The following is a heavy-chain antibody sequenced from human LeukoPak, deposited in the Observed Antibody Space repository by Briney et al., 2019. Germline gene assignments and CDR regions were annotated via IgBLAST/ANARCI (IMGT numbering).Heavy chain of an antibody. CDR3: ARERLWFGEFLFDP. CDR2: INAGNGNT. J-gene: IGHJ5*02. V-gene: IGHV1-3*03. CDR1: GYTFTGYY. D-gene: IGHD3-10*01. Sequence: ASVKVSCKASGYTFTGYYMHWVRQAPGQRLEWMGWINAGNGNTKYSQEFQGRVTITRDTSASTAYMELSSLRSEDMAVYYCARERLWFGEFLFDPWGQGTLVTVSS.